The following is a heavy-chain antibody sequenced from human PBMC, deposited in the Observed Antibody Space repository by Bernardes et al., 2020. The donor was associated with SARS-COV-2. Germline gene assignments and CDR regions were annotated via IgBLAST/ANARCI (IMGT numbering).Heavy chain of an antibody. J-gene: IGHJ6*02. D-gene: IGHD6-13*01. CDR1: GFAFDDYA. CDR2: ISWNSGVI. CDR3: AKDLQLVDSVLMDV. Sequence: GGSLRLSCAASGFAFDDYAMYWVRQAPGKGLEWVSGISWNSGVIAYADSVKGRFTISRDNAKSSLYLQMNSLRAEDTALYYCAKDLQLVDSVLMDVWGQGTTVTVSS. V-gene: IGHV3-9*01.